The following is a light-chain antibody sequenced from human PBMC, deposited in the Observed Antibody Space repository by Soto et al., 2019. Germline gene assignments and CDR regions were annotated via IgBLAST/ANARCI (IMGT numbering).Light chain of an antibody. V-gene: IGKV1-17*01. J-gene: IGKJ2*01. CDR2: AAS. CDR3: LQHYGYPYT. Sequence: DIQMTQSPSSLSASVGDRVTITCRASQDIRNNVGWYQQKPGKAPRRLIYAASTLQSGVPSRFSGSGSGTEFTLTISTLQPEDFATYYCLQHYGYPYTFGQGTKLEI. CDR1: QDIRNN.